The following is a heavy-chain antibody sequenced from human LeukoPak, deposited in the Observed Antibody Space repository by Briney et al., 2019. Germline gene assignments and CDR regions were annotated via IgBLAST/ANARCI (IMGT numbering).Heavy chain of an antibody. CDR2: FDPEDGET. Sequence: AASVKVSCKVSGYTLTELSMHWVRQAPGKGLEWMGGFDPEDGETIYAQKFQGRVTMTEDTSTDTAYIELRSLRSEDTAVYYCARGPRPGPTYDFWSGYYLYWGQGTLVTVSS. CDR1: GYTLTELS. J-gene: IGHJ4*02. V-gene: IGHV1-24*01. CDR3: ARGPRPGPTYDFWSGYYLY. D-gene: IGHD3-3*01.